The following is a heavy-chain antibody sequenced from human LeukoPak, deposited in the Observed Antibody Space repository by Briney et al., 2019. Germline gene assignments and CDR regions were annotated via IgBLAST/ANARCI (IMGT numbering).Heavy chain of an antibody. D-gene: IGHD6-6*01. CDR1: GYTFTDYY. V-gene: IGHV1-2*02. Sequence: GASAKVSCKASGYTFTDYYMHWVRQAPGQGLEWMGWIKPNSGVTNYAQKFQGRVTMTRDTSISTAYMELSSLRSDDTAVYYCARGGDIATRPFDYWGQGTLVTVSS. CDR3: ARGGDIATRPFDY. J-gene: IGHJ4*02. CDR2: IKPNSGVT.